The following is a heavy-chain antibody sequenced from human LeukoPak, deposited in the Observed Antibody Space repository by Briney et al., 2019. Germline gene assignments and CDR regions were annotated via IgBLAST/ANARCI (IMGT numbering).Heavy chain of an antibody. CDR3: ASWDSSGYYFRY. V-gene: IGHV1-69*05. Sequence: SVKVSCKAPGGTFSSYAISWVRQAPGQGLEWMGRIIPIFGTANYAQKFQGRVTITTDESTSTAYMELSSLRSEDTAVYYCASWDSSGYYFRYWGQGTLVTVSS. J-gene: IGHJ4*02. CDR1: GGTFSSYA. CDR2: IIPIFGTA. D-gene: IGHD3-22*01.